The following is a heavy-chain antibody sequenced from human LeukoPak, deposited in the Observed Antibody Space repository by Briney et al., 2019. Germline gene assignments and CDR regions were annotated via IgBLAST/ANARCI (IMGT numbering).Heavy chain of an antibody. J-gene: IGHJ6*02. D-gene: IGHD3-10*01. CDR3: ARGISYYFGMDV. CDR2: TYYSGST. Sequence: SETQSLTCTVSGDSISSGDYYWSWVRQPPGKGLEWIGYTYYSGSTYYNPSLTSRVPISVDTSKNQFSLKLKSVTAADTAVYHCARGISYYFGMDVWGQGTTVTVSS. CDR1: GDSISSGDYY. V-gene: IGHV4-30-4*01.